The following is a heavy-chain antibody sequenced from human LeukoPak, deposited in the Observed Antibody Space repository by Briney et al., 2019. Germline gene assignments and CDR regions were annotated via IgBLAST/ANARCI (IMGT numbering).Heavy chain of an antibody. CDR1: GFTFSSYE. J-gene: IGHJ4*02. D-gene: IGHD5-24*01. CDR3: ARTIGMATISYFDY. CDR2: ISSSDSTI. Sequence: GGSLRLSCAASGFTFSSYEMNWVRQAPGKGLEWVSYISSSDSTIYYADSVKGRFTISRDNAKNSLYLQMNSLRAGDTAVYYCARTIGMATISYFDYWGQGTLVTVSS. V-gene: IGHV3-48*03.